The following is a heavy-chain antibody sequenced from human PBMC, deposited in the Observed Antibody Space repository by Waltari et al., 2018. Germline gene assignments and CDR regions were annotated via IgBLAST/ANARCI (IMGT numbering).Heavy chain of an antibody. CDR2: ISYNARNI. CDR3: ARDYCDRTYCHGMDV. Sequence: QVQVVESGGGVVQPGRALRLPCSASEFSFSSFAMHWVRQAPGKGLGWGAVISYNARNIYYGDSVKGRFTISRDNSKKMLYLQMNSLRVEDTAVYYCARDYCDRTYCHGMDVWGQGTTVTVSS. CDR1: EFSFSSFA. D-gene: IGHD3-22*01. V-gene: IGHV3-30*04. J-gene: IGHJ6*02.